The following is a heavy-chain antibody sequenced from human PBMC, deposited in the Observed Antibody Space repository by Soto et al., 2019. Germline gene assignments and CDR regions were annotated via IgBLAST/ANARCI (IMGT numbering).Heavy chain of an antibody. J-gene: IGHJ6*02. CDR1: GYTFTSYG. V-gene: IGHV1-18*01. Sequence: QVQLVQSGAEVKKPGASVKVSCKASGYTFTSYGISWVRQAPGQGLEWMGWISAYNGNTNYAQKLQGRVTMTTDTSTSTAYMELRSLRSDDTAVYYCARAEGGAMVTFYYYYGMDVWGQGTTVTVSS. CDR3: ARAEGGAMVTFYYYYGMDV. CDR2: ISAYNGNT. D-gene: IGHD5-18*01.